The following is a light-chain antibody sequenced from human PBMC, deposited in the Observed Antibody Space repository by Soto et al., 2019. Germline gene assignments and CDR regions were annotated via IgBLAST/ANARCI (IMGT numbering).Light chain of an antibody. Sequence: QSALTQPTSASGSPGQSVTISCTGTSSDVGGYNYVSWYQQQPGKAPKLMIYEVSKRPSGVPDRFSGSKSGNTASLTVSGLQAEDEADYYCSSYAGSNNLVFGGGTKVTVL. J-gene: IGLJ2*01. CDR3: SSYAGSNNLV. V-gene: IGLV2-8*01. CDR2: EVS. CDR1: SSDVGGYNY.